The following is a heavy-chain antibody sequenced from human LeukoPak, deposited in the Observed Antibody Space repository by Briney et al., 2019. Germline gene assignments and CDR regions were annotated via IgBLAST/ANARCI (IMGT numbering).Heavy chain of an antibody. Sequence: SETLSLTCAVYGGSFSGYYWSWIRQPPGKGLEWIGEINHSGSTNYNPSLKSRVTISVDTSKNQFSLKLSSVTAADTAVYYCARDTPNSPIDYWGQGTLVTVPS. CDR3: ARDTPNSPIDY. V-gene: IGHV4-34*01. D-gene: IGHD4-23*01. CDR1: GGSFSGYY. CDR2: INHSGST. J-gene: IGHJ4*02.